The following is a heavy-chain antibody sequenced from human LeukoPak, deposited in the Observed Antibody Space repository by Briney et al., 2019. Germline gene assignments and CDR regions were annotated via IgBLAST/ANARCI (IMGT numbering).Heavy chain of an antibody. CDR2: ISSSGSTI. CDR3: AELGITMIGGG. CDR1: GFTFSSHW. J-gene: IGHJ6*04. V-gene: IGHV3-48*04. Sequence: GGSLRLSCAASGFTFSSHWMNWVRQPPGQGLEWVSYISSSGSTIYYADSVKGRFTISRDNAKHSLYLQMNSLRAEDTAVYYCAELGITMIGGGWGKGSTGTISA. D-gene: IGHD3-10*02.